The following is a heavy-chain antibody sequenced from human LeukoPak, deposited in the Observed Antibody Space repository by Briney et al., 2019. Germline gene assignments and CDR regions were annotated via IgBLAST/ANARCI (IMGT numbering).Heavy chain of an antibody. Sequence: GGSLRLSCAASGFTFSSYCMSWVRQAPGKGLEWVANIKQDGSEKYYVDSVKGRFTISRDNAKNSLYLQMNSLRAEDTAVYYCARTGILRYFDWSTYLDYWGQGTLVTVSS. CDR2: IKQDGSEK. CDR3: ARTGILRYFDWSTYLDY. J-gene: IGHJ4*02. CDR1: GFTFSSYC. V-gene: IGHV3-7*01. D-gene: IGHD3-9*01.